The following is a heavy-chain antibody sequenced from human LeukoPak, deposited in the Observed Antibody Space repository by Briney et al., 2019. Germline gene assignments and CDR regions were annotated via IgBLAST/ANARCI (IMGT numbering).Heavy chain of an antibody. CDR3: VGFYRYSGSDYFGYDPFDI. Sequence: GSLRLSCVDSGFTFTNAWMSWVRQSPGKGLEWIGEVTHSGSTNYTPSLRSRVTMSANTAKNQFSLKLTSVTAADTAVYYCVGFYRYSGSDYFGYDPFDIWGQGTLVTVSS. V-gene: IGHV4-34*08. J-gene: IGHJ3*02. CDR2: VTHSGST. CDR1: GFTFTNAW. D-gene: IGHD5-12*01.